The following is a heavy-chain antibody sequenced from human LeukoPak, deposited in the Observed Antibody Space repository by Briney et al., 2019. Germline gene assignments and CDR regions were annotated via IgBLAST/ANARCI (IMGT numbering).Heavy chain of an antibody. D-gene: IGHD2-8*01. CDR3: ARSQSGVFDV. CDR2: LNGDGTNI. J-gene: IGHJ3*01. CDR1: GFTFSNYW. V-gene: IGHV3-74*01. Sequence: GGSLRLSCVASGFTFSNYWMQWVRRVPGKGLVWVSRLNGDGTNIIYADSVKGRFTISRDNAENTLYLQMNSLRAEDTALYYCARSQSGVFDVWGQGTMVTVSS.